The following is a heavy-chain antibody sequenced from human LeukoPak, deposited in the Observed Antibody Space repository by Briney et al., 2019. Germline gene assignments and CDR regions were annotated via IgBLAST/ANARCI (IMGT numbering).Heavy chain of an antibody. Sequence: KPSENLSLTCDVFGYSISSGYYWGWIRQPPGKGLEWIGIMHHSGTTYYNPSLNSRVTLSVDTSKNQLSLKLSSATAADTAVYYCARDLTALGDYWGQGILVIVSS. J-gene: IGHJ4*02. CDR3: ARDLTALGDY. CDR2: MHHSGTT. V-gene: IGHV4-38-2*02. CDR1: GYSISSGYY. D-gene: IGHD5-18*01.